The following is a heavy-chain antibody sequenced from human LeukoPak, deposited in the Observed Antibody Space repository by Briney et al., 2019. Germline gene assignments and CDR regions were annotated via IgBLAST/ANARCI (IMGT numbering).Heavy chain of an antibody. J-gene: IGHJ6*02. CDR3: ARAGIRGYSYGYPYYYGMDV. CDR2: IIPIFGTA. D-gene: IGHD5-18*01. CDR1: GGTFSSYA. V-gene: IGHV1-69*13. Sequence: SVKVSCKASGGTFSSYAISWVRQAPGQGLEWMGGIIPIFGTANYAQKFQGRVTITADESTSTAYMELSSLRSEDTAVYYCARAGIRGYSYGYPYYYGMDVWAKGPRSPSP.